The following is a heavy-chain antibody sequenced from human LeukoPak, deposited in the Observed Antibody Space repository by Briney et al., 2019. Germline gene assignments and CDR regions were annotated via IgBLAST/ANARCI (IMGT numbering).Heavy chain of an antibody. J-gene: IGHJ3*02. CDR2: ISSSGSTI. V-gene: IGHV3-48*03. D-gene: IGHD5-24*01. Sequence: GSLRLSCAASGFTFSSHEMNWVRQAPGKGLEWVSYISSSGSTIYYADSVKGRFTISRDNAKNSLYLQMNSLRAEDTAVYYCARSRRWLQFYAFDIWGRGTMVTVSS. CDR3: ARSRRWLQFYAFDI. CDR1: GFTFSSHE.